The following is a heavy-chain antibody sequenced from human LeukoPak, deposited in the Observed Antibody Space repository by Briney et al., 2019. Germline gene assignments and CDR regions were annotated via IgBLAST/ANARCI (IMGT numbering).Heavy chain of an antibody. CDR2: ISVRAATI. Sequence: LTGGSLRLSCAASGFDLGHYEVNWVRQAPGKGLEWIAHISVRAATIYYGDSVEGRFTISRDDAKNSLFLQMNSLRIEDTAVYYCTNLGHSDWGQGTLVTVSS. CDR3: TNLGHSD. D-gene: IGHD5-18*01. J-gene: IGHJ4*02. V-gene: IGHV3-48*03. CDR1: GFDLGHYE.